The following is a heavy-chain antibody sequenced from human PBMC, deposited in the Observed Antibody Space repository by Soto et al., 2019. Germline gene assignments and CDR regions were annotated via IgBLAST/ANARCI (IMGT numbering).Heavy chain of an antibody. CDR2: TFYRSGWTF. CDR3: ARENTMIRGVINPLDY. J-gene: IGHJ4*02. Sequence: PSQTLSLTRGISGDSVSSNNAAWNWIRQSPSRGLEWLGRTFYRSGWTFDYAVSVKSRLTINPDTSKNQFSLQLKSVTADDTAVYYCARENTMIRGVINPLDYWGQGTLVTVSS. D-gene: IGHD3-10*01. CDR1: GDSVSSNNAA. V-gene: IGHV6-1*01.